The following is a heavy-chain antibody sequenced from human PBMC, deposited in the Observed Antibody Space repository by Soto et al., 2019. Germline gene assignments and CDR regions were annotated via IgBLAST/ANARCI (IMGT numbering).Heavy chain of an antibody. CDR1: GGSISSGGYS. CDR3: ARLRCSGGSCYTFDY. D-gene: IGHD2-15*01. Sequence: SETLSLTCAVSGGSISSGGYSWSWIRQPPGKGLEWIGYIYHSGSTYYNPSLKSRVTISVDRSKNQFSLKLSSVTAADTAVYYCARLRCSGGSCYTFDYWGQGTLVTVSS. J-gene: IGHJ4*02. CDR2: IYHSGST. V-gene: IGHV4-30-2*01.